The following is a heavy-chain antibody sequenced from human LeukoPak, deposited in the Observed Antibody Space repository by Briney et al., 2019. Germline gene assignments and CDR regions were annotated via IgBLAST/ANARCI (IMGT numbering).Heavy chain of an antibody. J-gene: IGHJ4*02. Sequence: SETLSLTCTVSGGSISSGDYYWSWIRQPPGKGQEWIGYIYYSGSTYYNPSLKSRVTISVDTSKNQFSLKLSSVTAADTAVYYCARGGVFHYDSSGYYDYWGQGTLVTVSS. CDR2: IYYSGST. CDR3: ARGGVFHYDSSGYYDY. D-gene: IGHD3-22*01. V-gene: IGHV4-30-4*01. CDR1: GGSISSGDYY.